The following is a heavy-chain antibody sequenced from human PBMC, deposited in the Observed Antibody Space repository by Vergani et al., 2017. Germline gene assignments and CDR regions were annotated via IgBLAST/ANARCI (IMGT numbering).Heavy chain of an antibody. CDR3: TKGSVYYHDSAGHGYDPYTGFDL. D-gene: IGHD5-12*01. J-gene: IGHJ3*01. CDR2: ISWNSGAV. V-gene: IGHV3-9*01. CDR1: GITFWKFG. Sequence: EVQVVESGGGLAQPGGSLRLSCEASGITFWKFGMHWVRQGPGKGLEWVSGISWNSGAVDYVDSVRGRFTISRDNAKNSLFLEMNSLRFEDTAVYFCTKGSVYYHDSAGHGYDPYTGFDLWGQGTLVTVSS.